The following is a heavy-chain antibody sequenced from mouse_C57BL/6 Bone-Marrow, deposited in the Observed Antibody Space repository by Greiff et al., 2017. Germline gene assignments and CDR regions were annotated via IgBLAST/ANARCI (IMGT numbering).Heavy chain of an antibody. CDR1: GFSLTSYG. Sequence: VKLVESGPGLVQPSQSLSITCTVSGFSLTSYGVHWVRQSPGKGLEWLGVIWSGGSTDYNAAFISRLSISKDNSKSQVFFKMNSLQADDTAIYYCAREFPQLGRGFAYWGQGTLVTVSA. D-gene: IGHD4-1*02. V-gene: IGHV2-2*01. J-gene: IGHJ3*01. CDR2: IWSGGST. CDR3: AREFPQLGRGFAY.